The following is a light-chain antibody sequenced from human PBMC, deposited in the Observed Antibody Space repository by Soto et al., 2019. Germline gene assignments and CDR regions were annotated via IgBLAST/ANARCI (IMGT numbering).Light chain of an antibody. CDR3: LQHYSDQWT. J-gene: IGKJ1*01. CDR2: GAS. V-gene: IGKV1-17*01. CDR1: QGIRID. Sequence: DIQMTQSPSSLSASVGDRVTITCRASQGIRIDLGWFQQRPGKAPKRLIYGASSLQSGVPSRFSGSGSGTEFTLTISSLQPEDFATYYCLQHYSDQWTFGQGTKVEIK.